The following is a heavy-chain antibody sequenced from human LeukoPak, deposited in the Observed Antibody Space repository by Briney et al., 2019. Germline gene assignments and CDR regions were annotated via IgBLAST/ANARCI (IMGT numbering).Heavy chain of an antibody. D-gene: IGHD7-27*01. CDR1: GFTVSTNY. CDR2: IYSGGST. CDR3: LGTTDY. V-gene: IGHV3-53*01. J-gene: IGHJ4*02. Sequence: GGSLRLSCAASGFTVSTNYMSWVRQAPGKGLEWISVIYSGGSTYYADSVKGRFSLSRDNSKNTLYLQMNSLRAEDTAVYYCLGTTDYWGQGTLVTVSS.